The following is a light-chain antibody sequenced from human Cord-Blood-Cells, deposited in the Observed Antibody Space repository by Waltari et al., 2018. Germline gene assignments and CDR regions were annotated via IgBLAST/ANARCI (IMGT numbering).Light chain of an antibody. J-gene: IGKJ2*01. CDR1: QSISSY. V-gene: IGKV1-39*01. CDR2: AAS. Sequence: DIQMTQSPSSLSASVGDRVTITCRASQSISSYLNWYQQKPGKAPKLLIYAASSLQSGVPSRFSGSGSGTDFTLTISSLQPEDFATYYCQQSYSTIVRTVGQGTKLEIK. CDR3: QQSYSTIVRT.